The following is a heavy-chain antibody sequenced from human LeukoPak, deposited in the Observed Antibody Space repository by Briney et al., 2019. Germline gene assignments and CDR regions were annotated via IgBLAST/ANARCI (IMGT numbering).Heavy chain of an antibody. V-gene: IGHV3-74*01. Sequence: PGGSLRLSCVASGFTFSGNWMHWVRQAPGKGLAWVSHINRDGGLTNYADSVKGRFTISRDNARNTVYLQMSSLRVEDTAIYFCAREEHRLAEAGTSAFDLGGQGTLVTVSP. D-gene: IGHD6-13*01. CDR3: AREEHRLAEAGTSAFDL. J-gene: IGHJ3*01. CDR1: GFTFSGNW. CDR2: INRDGGLT.